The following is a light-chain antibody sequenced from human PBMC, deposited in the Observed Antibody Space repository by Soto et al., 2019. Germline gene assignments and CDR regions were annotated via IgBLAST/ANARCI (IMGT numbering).Light chain of an antibody. CDR1: QSVSRTY. V-gene: IGKV3-20*01. Sequence: EIVLTQSPGTLSLSPGERATLSCRASQSVSRTYLAWYQQKPRQAPRLLIYGASSRATGIPDRFSGSGSGTDFTLTMSRLEPEDFAVYYCQQYGHSPRTFGQGTKVEVK. CDR3: QQYGHSPRT. J-gene: IGKJ1*01. CDR2: GAS.